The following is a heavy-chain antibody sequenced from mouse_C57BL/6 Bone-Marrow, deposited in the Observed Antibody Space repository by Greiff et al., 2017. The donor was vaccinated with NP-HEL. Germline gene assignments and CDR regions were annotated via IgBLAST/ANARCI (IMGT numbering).Heavy chain of an antibody. V-gene: IGHV1-42*01. J-gene: IGHJ4*01. CDR2: INPSTGGT. D-gene: IGHD1-1*01. CDR3: ERRYYGSCYAMGY. Sequence: EVQLQQSGPELVKPGASVKISCKASGYSFTGYYMNWVKQSPEKSLEWIGEINPSTGGTTYNQKFKAKATLTVDKSSSTAYMQLKSLTSEDSAVYYYERRYYGSCYAMGYWGHGTSVTVSS. CDR1: GYSFTGYY.